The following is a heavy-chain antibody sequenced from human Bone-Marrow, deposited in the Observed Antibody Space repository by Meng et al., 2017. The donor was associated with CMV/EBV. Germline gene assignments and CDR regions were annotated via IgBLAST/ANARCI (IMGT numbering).Heavy chain of an antibody. CDR1: GFIFNNYA. CDR2: ISYDGTNK. V-gene: IGHV3-30-3*01. J-gene: IGHJ6*02. D-gene: IGHD3-3*01. CDR3: ARHIYDPYYYGMDV. Sequence: LSLTCAASGFIFNNYAIHWVRQAPGKGLEWLAVISYDGTNKFYADSVKGRVTISRDNSKNMLFLQMNSLRPEDTAVYYCARHIYDPYYYGMDVWGQGTTVTVSS.